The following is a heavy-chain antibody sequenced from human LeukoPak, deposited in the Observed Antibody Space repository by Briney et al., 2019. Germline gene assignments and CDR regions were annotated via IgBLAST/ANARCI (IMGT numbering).Heavy chain of an antibody. CDR3: ARDSGYGGHRWFDP. D-gene: IGHD4-23*01. Sequence: PSETLSLTCTVSGGSINNNDFYWGWIRQPPGKGLEWIGTIYYSGSAYYKSSLKSRVTISEDMSKNQFSLKLSSVTAADTAVYYCARDSGYGGHRWFDPWGQGTLVTVSS. J-gene: IGHJ5*02. CDR2: IYYSGSA. V-gene: IGHV4-39*07. CDR1: GGSINNNDFY.